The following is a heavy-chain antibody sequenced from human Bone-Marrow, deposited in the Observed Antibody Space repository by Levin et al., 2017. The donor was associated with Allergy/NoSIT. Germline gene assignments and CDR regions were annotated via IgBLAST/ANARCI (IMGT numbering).Heavy chain of an antibody. J-gene: IGHJ4*02. V-gene: IGHV3-30*04. CDR2: VSYDGRSK. CDR1: GFTFSSHA. CDR3: ARDTYGDQGGPLDC. D-gene: IGHD4/OR15-4a*01. Sequence: GGSLRLSCAASGFTFSSHAMHWVRQAPGKGLEWVAAVSYDGRSKYHADSVKGRITISRDNSKNTVDLQVNSLRAEETCVVCCARDTYGDQGGPLDCWAQGILVSVSS.